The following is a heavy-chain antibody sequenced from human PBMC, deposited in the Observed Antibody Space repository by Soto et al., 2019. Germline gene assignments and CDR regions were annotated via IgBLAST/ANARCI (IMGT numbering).Heavy chain of an antibody. CDR1: GFTFSSYS. CDR3: ARDRDWTLDYYYYGMDV. V-gene: IGHV3-21*01. J-gene: IGHJ6*02. Sequence: PGGSLRLSCAASGFTFSSYSMNWVRQAPGKGLEWVSSISSSSSYIYYADSVKGRFTISRDNAKNSLYLQMNSLRAEDTAVYYSARDRDWTLDYYYYGMDVWGQGTTVTVSS. D-gene: IGHD1-1*01. CDR2: ISSSSSYI.